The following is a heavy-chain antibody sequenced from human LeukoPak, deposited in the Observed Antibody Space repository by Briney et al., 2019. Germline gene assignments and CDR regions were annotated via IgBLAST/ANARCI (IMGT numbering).Heavy chain of an antibody. J-gene: IGHJ5*02. Sequence: PGGSLRFSCAASGFTFSSYAMHWVRQAPGKGLEWVAVISYDGSNKYYADSVKGRFTISRDNSKNTLYLQMNSLRAEDTAVYYCARDQLGYSSSYNWFDPWGQGTLVTVSS. D-gene: IGHD6-6*01. CDR1: GFTFSSYA. V-gene: IGHV3-30*04. CDR2: ISYDGSNK. CDR3: ARDQLGYSSSYNWFDP.